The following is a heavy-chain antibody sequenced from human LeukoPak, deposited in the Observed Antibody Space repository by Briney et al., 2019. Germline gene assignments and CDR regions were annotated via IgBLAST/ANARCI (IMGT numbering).Heavy chain of an antibody. CDR3: ARESYGETVFDY. D-gene: IGHD4-17*01. CDR2: ISSSSSYI. CDR1: GFTFSSYS. Sequence: GGSLRLSCAASGFTFSSYSMNWVRQAPGKGLEWVSSISSSSSYIYYADSVKGRFTISRDNAKNSLYLQMNSLRAEDTAVYYCARESYGETVFDYWGQGTLVTVSS. J-gene: IGHJ4*02. V-gene: IGHV3-21*01.